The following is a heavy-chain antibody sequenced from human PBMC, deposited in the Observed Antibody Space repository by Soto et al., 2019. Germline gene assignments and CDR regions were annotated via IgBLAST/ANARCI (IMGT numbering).Heavy chain of an antibody. CDR1: GGSMFSYY. V-gene: IGHV4-59*01. CDR3: ASSDYYDSSGHNPNWFDP. J-gene: IGHJ5*02. Sequence: SETLSLTCTVSGGSMFSYYWSWIRQPPGKGLEWIGYIYYSGSTSYNPSLKSRVTISVDTSKNQFSLKLSSVTAADTAVYYCASSDYYDSSGHNPNWFDPWGQGTLVTVSS. CDR2: IYYSGST. D-gene: IGHD3-22*01.